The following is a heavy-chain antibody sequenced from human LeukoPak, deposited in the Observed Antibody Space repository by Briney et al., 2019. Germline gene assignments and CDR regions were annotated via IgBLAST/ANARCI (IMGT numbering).Heavy chain of an antibody. CDR1: GFTFSSYS. D-gene: IGHD3-3*01. J-gene: IGHJ6*03. Sequence: GGSLRLSCAASGFTFSSYSMNWVRQAPGKGLEWVSSISSSSSYIYYADSVKGRFTISRDNAKNSLYLQMNSLRAEDTAVYYCARDGTLRFLEWSPRADYYYMDVWGKGTTVTVSS. CDR3: ARDGTLRFLEWSPRADYYYMDV. V-gene: IGHV3-21*01. CDR2: ISSSSSYI.